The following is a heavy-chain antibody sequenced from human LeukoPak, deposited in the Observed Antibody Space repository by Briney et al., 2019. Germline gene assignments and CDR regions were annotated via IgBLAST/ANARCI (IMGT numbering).Heavy chain of an antibody. CDR1: GYSFTSYW. CDR2: IHPGDSDT. D-gene: IGHD5-18*01. CDR3: ANTIQLYPFAFDY. V-gene: IGHV5-51*01. Sequence: GESLKISCKGSGYSFTSYWIGWVRQMPGKGLEWMGIIHPGDSDTRYSPSFQGQVTISADKSISTAYLQWSSLKASDTAMYYCANTIQLYPFAFDYWGQGTLVTVSS. J-gene: IGHJ4*02.